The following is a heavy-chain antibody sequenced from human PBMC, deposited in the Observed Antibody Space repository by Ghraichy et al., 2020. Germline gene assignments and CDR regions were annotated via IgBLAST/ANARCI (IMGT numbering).Heavy chain of an antibody. CDR1: GGSFSGYY. CDR2: INHSGST. V-gene: IGHV4-34*01. CDR3: ARGGQGAAGTGDERNFDY. D-gene: IGHD6-13*01. Sequence: SETLSLTCAVYGGSFSGYYWSWIRQPPGKGLEWIGEINHSGSTNYNPSLKSRVTISVDTSKNQFSLKLSSVTAADTAVYYCARGGQGAAGTGDERNFDYWGQGTLVTVSS. J-gene: IGHJ4*02.